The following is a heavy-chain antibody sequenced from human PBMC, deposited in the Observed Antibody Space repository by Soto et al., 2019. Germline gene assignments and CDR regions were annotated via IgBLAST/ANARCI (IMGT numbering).Heavy chain of an antibody. V-gene: IGHV4-31*03. CDR2: IHYSGST. CDR3: ARAWTATAGWANWFDR. Sequence: QVQLQESGPGLVEPSQTLSLTCTVSGGSISGEGYYWSWIRQYSGRGLEWIGYIHYSGSTYYNPYRKSRVIISVHSSKTQFFPNLSCVTAADTAVYYCARAWTATAGWANWFDRWGQGTLVTVSS. J-gene: IGHJ5*02. CDR1: GGSISGEGYY. D-gene: IGHD6-13*01.